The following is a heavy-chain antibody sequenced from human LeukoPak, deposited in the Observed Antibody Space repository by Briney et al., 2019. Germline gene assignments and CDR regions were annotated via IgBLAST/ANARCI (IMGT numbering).Heavy chain of an antibody. CDR1: GFTFDDYA. J-gene: IGHJ5*02. V-gene: IGHV3-9*01. CDR2: ISWKSGSI. Sequence: PGGSLRLSCAASGFTFDDYAMHWVRQAPGKGLEWVSGISWKSGSIGYAVSVKGRFPIARGNAKNSLYLQMNTLRAEDTALYYCAKGFGYSGYLRNWFDPWGQGTLVTVSS. D-gene: IGHD5-12*01. CDR3: AKGFGYSGYLRNWFDP.